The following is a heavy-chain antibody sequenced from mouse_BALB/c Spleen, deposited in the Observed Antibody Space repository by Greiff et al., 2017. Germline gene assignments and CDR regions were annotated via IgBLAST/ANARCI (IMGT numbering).Heavy chain of an antibody. J-gene: IGHJ4*01. Sequence: QVQLKESGPGLVAPSQSLSITCTVSGFSLTGYGVNWVRQPPGKGLEWLGMIWGDGSTDYNSALKSRLSISKDNSKSQVVLKMNSLQTDDTARYYCARDLYGYDVYYYAMDYWGQGTSVTVSS. CDR3: ARDLYGYDVYYYAMDY. V-gene: IGHV2-6-7*01. D-gene: IGHD2-2*01. CDR1: GFSLTGYG. CDR2: IWGDGST.